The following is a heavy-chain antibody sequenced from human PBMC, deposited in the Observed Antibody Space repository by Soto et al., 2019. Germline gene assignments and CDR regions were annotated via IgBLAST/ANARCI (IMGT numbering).Heavy chain of an antibody. CDR2: ISSDGSDT. Sequence: EVQLVESGGGLVQPGGSLRLSCAASGFTFSNYWMHWVRRVPGKGLVWVSRISSDGSDTRYADSVKGRFTISRDNAENTLYLQMNSLRAEDTAVYYCARNWTAAGPSSFGYWGQGTLVTVSS. J-gene: IGHJ4*02. CDR3: ARNWTAAGPSSFGY. D-gene: IGHD6-13*01. CDR1: GFTFSNYW. V-gene: IGHV3-74*01.